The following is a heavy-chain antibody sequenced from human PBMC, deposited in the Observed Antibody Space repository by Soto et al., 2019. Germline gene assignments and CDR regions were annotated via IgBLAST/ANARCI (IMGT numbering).Heavy chain of an antibody. CDR2: ISSSSSTI. CDR1: GFTFSSYS. D-gene: IGHD3-10*01. J-gene: IGHJ4*02. CDR3: ARDLYYGSGSYGPVY. V-gene: IGHV3-48*02. Sequence: GGSLRLSCAASGFTFSSYSMNWVRQAPGKGLEWVSYISSSSSTIYYADSVKGRFTISRDNAKNSLYLQMNSLRDEDTAVYYCARDLYYGSGSYGPVYWGQGTLVTVSS.